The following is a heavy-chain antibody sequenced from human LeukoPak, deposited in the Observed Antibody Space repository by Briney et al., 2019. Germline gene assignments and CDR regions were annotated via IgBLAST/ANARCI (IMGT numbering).Heavy chain of an antibody. CDR3: ASNTGSDNSGYAY. D-gene: IGHD3-22*01. CDR2: ISVHNGDT. Sequence: ASVKVSFKASGYTFSMYGITWVRQAPGQGLEWMGWISVHNGDTNYAQKLQGRVTVTTDTSTSTAYMELRSLRSDDTAVYYCASNTGSDNSGYAYWGQGTLVTVSS. CDR1: GYTFSMYG. V-gene: IGHV1-18*01. J-gene: IGHJ4*02.